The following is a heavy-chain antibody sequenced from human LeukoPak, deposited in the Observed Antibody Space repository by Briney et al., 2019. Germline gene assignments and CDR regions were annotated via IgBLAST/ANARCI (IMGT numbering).Heavy chain of an antibody. CDR2: IYHSGST. D-gene: IGHD6-13*01. CDR1: GGSISSSNW. Sequence: SETLSLTCAVSGGSISSSNWWSWVRQPPGKGLEWIGEIYHSGSTNYDPSLKSRVTISIDKSKNQFSLNLSSLTAADTAVYYCARLVMGGSSWPFDYWGQGTLVTVSS. J-gene: IGHJ4*02. V-gene: IGHV4-4*02. CDR3: ARLVMGGSSWPFDY.